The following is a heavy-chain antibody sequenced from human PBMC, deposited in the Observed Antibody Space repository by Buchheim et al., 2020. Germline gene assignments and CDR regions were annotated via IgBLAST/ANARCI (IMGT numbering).Heavy chain of an antibody. CDR2: ISYDGSNK. CDR1: GFTFSSYG. CDR3: AKDGNGYNIDY. D-gene: IGHD5-24*01. Sequence: QVQLVESGGGVVQPGRSLRLSCAASGFTFSSYGMHWVRQAPGKGLEWVAVISYDGSNKYYADSVKGRFTISRDNSKNTLYLQMNSLRAEDTAVYYCAKDGNGYNIDYWGQGTL. V-gene: IGHV3-30*18. J-gene: IGHJ4*02.